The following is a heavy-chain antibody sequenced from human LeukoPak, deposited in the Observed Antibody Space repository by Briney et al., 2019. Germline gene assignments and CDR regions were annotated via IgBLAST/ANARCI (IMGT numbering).Heavy chain of an antibody. V-gene: IGHV1-69*13. Sequence: ASVKVSCKASGGTFSSYAISWVRQAPGQGLEWMGGIIPIFGTANYAQKFQGRVTITADESTSTAYMELSSLRSEDTAEYYCARADYYYYGMDVWGQGTTVTVSS. CDR2: IIPIFGTA. J-gene: IGHJ6*02. CDR3: ARADYYYYGMDV. CDR1: GGTFSSYA.